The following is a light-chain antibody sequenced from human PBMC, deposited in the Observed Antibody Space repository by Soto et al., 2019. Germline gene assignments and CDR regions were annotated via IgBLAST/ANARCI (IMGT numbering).Light chain of an antibody. Sequence: EIVLTQSPATLSLSPGERATLSCRTSQSVSNYLAWYQQKPGQAPRLLIYGTSSRATGIPDRFSGSGSGTDFTLTINRLEPEDFAVYYCQQFGSSSWTFGQGTKVDIK. CDR1: QSVSNY. CDR3: QQFGSSSWT. CDR2: GTS. J-gene: IGKJ1*01. V-gene: IGKV3-20*01.